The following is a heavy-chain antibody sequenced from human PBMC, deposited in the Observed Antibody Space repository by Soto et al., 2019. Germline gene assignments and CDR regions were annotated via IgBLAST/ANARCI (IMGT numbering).Heavy chain of an antibody. D-gene: IGHD3-9*01. CDR3: ARVPLTGYGLYYYYYMDV. CDR1: GGSFSGYY. V-gene: IGHV4-34*01. J-gene: IGHJ6*03. CDR2: INHSGST. Sequence: SETLSLTCAVYGGSFSGYYWSWIRQPPGKGLEWIGEINHSGSTNYNPSLKSRVTISVDTSKNQFSLKLSSVTAADTAVYYCARVPLTGYGLYYYYYMDVWGKGTTVTVFS.